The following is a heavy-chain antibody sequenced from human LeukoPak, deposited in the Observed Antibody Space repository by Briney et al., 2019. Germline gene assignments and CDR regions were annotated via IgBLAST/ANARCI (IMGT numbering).Heavy chain of an antibody. D-gene: IGHD6-19*01. V-gene: IGHV3-21*01. CDR2: ITTSSTYI. CDR3: ARGKYSSGWFDY. CDR1: GFSFSSYT. J-gene: IGHJ4*02. Sequence: KPGGSLRLSCAASGFSFSSYTMNWVRQAPGKGLEWVSSITTSSTYISYADSVKGRFTISRDNAKNSLYLQMNSLRAEDTAVYYCARGKYSSGWFDYWGQGTLVTVSS.